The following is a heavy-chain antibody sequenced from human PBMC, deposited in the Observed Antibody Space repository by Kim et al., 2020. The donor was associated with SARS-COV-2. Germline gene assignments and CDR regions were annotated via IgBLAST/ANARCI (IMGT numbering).Heavy chain of an antibody. D-gene: IGHD3-16*01. Sequence: SETLSLTCTVSGDSISIGGFYWNWIRQHPGKGLEWIGNIYYTGTTDYNPSLRSRLTISVDTSKNQFSLKLTSVTAADTAVYYCARISAIGGFWGQGALVTVSS. CDR1: GDSISIGGFY. J-gene: IGHJ4*02. CDR3: ARISAIGGF. V-gene: IGHV4-31*03. CDR2: IYYTGTT.